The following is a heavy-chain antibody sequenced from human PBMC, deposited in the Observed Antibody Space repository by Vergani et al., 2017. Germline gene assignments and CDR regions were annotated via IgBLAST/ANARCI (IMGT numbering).Heavy chain of an antibody. CDR2: IWSKPYGGTT. V-gene: IGHV3-49*04. J-gene: IGHJ5*01. D-gene: IGHD5-12*01. CDR3: VRARCSGPCFMSNWFDS. CDR1: GFTLGDYA. Sequence: VQLVESGGGVVQPGRSLRLSCSGSGFTLGDYAMTWVRQAPGKGLEWVAFIWSKPYGGTTEYAASVKGRFTISRDNAKNTLYLEMNSLRGDDTAIYYCVRARCSGPCFMSNWFDSWGQGTLVTVSS.